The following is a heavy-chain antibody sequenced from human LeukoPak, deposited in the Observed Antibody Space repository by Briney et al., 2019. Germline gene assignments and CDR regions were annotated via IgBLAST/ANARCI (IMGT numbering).Heavy chain of an antibody. D-gene: IGHD3-9*01. CDR2: IYYSGST. CDR1: GGSVSSRSYS. CDR3: ARGFYDVLTGYPYYFDY. Sequence: SDTLSLTCTVSGGSVSSRSYSWSWIRQPPGKGLEWIGYIYYSGSTNYSPSLKSRVTISVDTSKNQFSLKLSSVTAADTAVFYCARGFYDVLTGYPYYFDYWGQGILVTVSS. J-gene: IGHJ4*02. V-gene: IGHV4-61*01.